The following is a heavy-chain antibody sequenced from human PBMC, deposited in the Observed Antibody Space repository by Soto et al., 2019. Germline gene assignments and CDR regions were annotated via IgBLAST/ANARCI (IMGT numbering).Heavy chain of an antibody. V-gene: IGHV3-48*04. D-gene: IGHD6-13*01. J-gene: IGHJ5*02. Sequence: GGSLRLSCAASGFTFSSYSMNWVRQAPGKGLEWVSYISSSSSTIYYADSVKGRFTISRDNAKNSLFLQMNSLRSEDKAVDYCAGRRYSSSWYEGDWFDTWGKGTMVTVSS. CDR3: AGRRYSSSWYEGDWFDT. CDR2: ISSSSSTI. CDR1: GFTFSSYS.